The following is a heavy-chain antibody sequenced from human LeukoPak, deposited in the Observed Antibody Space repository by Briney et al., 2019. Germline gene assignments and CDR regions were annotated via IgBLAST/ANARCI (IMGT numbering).Heavy chain of an antibody. CDR3: ARPNNMVRVVPNWFDP. Sequence: GGSLRLSCAASGFTFSSYWMSWVRQAPGKGLEWVANIKQDGSEKYYVDSVKGRFTISRDNAKNSLYLQMNSLRAEDTAVYYCARPNNMVRVVPNWFDPWGQGTLVTVSS. V-gene: IGHV3-7*01. J-gene: IGHJ5*02. D-gene: IGHD3-10*01. CDR2: IKQDGSEK. CDR1: GFTFSSYW.